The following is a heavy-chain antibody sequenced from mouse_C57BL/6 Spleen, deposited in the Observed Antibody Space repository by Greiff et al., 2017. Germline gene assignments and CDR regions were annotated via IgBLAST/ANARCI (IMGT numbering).Heavy chain of an antibody. Sequence: EVMLVESGGGLVQPKGSLKLSCAASGFSFNTYAMNWVRQAPGKGLEWVARIRSKSNNYATYYADSVKDRFTISRDDSESMLYLQMNNLKTEDTAMYYCVRHGYGNYEAMDYWGQGTSVTVSS. CDR3: VRHGYGNYEAMDY. V-gene: IGHV10-1*01. CDR1: GFSFNTYA. J-gene: IGHJ4*01. D-gene: IGHD2-1*01. CDR2: IRSKSNNYAT.